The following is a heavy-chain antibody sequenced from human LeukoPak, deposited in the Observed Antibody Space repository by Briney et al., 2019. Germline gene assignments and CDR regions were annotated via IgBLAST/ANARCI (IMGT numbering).Heavy chain of an antibody. J-gene: IGHJ4*02. Sequence: SETLSLTCTVSGGSISSYYWSWIRQPSGKGLEWIGYIYYSGSTNYNPSLKSRVTISVDTSKNQFSLKLSSVTAADTAVYYCARDSGYYFDYWGLGTLVTVSS. CDR1: GGSISSYY. CDR2: IYYSGST. CDR3: ARDSGYYFDY. V-gene: IGHV4-59*01. D-gene: IGHD7-27*01.